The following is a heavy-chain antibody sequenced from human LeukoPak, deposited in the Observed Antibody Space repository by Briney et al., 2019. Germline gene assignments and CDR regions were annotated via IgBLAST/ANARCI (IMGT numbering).Heavy chain of an antibody. J-gene: IGHJ6*02. CDR2: GYYSGST. CDR3: ARAGGAARGENGMDV. CDR1: GGSISSSSYY. V-gene: IGHV4-39*07. D-gene: IGHD3-10*01. Sequence: SETLSLTCSVSGGSISSSSYYWGWIRQPPGKGLEWIGSGYYSGSTYSNPSLKSRVTISVDTSKNQFSLKLTSVTAADTAVYYCARAGGAARGENGMDVWGQGTTVTVSS.